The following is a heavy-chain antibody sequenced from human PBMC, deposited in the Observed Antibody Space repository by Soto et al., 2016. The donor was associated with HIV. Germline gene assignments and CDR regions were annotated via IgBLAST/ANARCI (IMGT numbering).Heavy chain of an antibody. Sequence: VQLVESGGGLVQPGGSLRLSCAASGFTFSRYWMHWVRQVPGKGLVWVSRINNDGSTTTYADSVKGRFTISRDNAKNTVYLQMNSLRAEDSAVYYCVREEVWGSGNYYNFDYWGQGTLVTVFS. CDR1: GFTFSRYW. D-gene: IGHD3-10*01. V-gene: IGHV3-74*01. CDR2: INNDGSTT. CDR3: VREEVWGSGNYYNFDY. J-gene: IGHJ4*02.